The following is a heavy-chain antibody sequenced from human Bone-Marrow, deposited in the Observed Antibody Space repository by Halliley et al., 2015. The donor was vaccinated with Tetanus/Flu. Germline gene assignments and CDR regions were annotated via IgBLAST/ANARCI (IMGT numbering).Heavy chain of an antibody. D-gene: IGHD3-3*01. Sequence: QVQLVKSGAEVKKPGASVKVSCKTSGYTFNSYGISWVRQAPGQGLEWMGWISTYNDKTNYAQRLQGRVTMTTDTSTSTAYMELRGLVSDVPAVYYCARFWSGYSVDYWGQGTLVTVPS. CDR1: GYTFNSYG. CDR3: ARFWSGYSVDY. V-gene: IGHV1-18*01. J-gene: IGHJ4*02. CDR2: ISTYNDKT.